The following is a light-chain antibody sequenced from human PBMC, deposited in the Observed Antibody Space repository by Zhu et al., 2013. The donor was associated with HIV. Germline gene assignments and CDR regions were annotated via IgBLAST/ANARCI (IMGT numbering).Light chain of an antibody. V-gene: IGLV1-51*01. CDR2: DNN. CDR3: GTWDSSLTTVL. J-gene: IGLJ2*01. CDR1: SSNIGNNY. Sequence: QSGLTQPPSVSAAPGQKVTISCSGTSSNIGNNYVSWYQQFPGTAPKLLIYDNNKRPSGIPDRFSGSKSGTSATLGITGLQTGDEADYYCGTWDSSLTTVLFGGGTKLTVL.